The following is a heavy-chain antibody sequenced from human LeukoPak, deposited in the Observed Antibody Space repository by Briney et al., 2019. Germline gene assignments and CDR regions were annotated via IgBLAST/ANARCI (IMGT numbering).Heavy chain of an antibody. CDR2: TSSSGSTI. Sequence: PGGSLRLSCAASGFTFSDYYMSWIRQAPGKGLEWVSYTSSSGSTIYYADSVKGRFTISRDNAKNSLYLQMNSLRAEDTAVYYCARPPGYGALPFDIWGQGTMVTVSS. CDR1: GFTFSDYY. D-gene: IGHD5-12*01. J-gene: IGHJ3*02. V-gene: IGHV3-11*01. CDR3: ARPPGYGALPFDI.